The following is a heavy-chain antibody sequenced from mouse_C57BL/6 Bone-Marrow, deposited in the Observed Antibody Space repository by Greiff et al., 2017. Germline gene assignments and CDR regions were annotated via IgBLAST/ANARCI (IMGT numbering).Heavy chain of an antibody. V-gene: IGHV14-3*01. Sequence: VQLQQPGAELVRPGASVKLSCTASGFNIKNTYMHWVKQRPEQGLEWIGRIDPANGNTKYAPKFQGKDTITADTSSNTAYLQLSSLTSVAASIYYCARHYYGSSGYYAMDYWGQGTSVTVSA. CDR2: IDPANGNT. D-gene: IGHD1-1*01. J-gene: IGHJ4*01. CDR3: ARHYYGSSGYYAMDY. CDR1: GFNIKNTY.